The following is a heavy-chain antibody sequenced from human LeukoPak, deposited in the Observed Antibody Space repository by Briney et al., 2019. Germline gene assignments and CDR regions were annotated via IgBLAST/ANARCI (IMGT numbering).Heavy chain of an antibody. V-gene: IGHV3-30*18. CDR2: ISYDGSNK. CDR1: GFTFSSYG. J-gene: IGHJ4*02. Sequence: PGGSLRLSCAASGFTFSSYGMHWVRQAPGKGLEWVAVISYDGSNKYYADSVKGRFTISRDNSKNTLYLQMNSLRAEDTAVYYCAKTKNSRDGYSPLIDYWGQGTLVTVSS. D-gene: IGHD4-4*01. CDR3: AKTKNSRDGYSPLIDY.